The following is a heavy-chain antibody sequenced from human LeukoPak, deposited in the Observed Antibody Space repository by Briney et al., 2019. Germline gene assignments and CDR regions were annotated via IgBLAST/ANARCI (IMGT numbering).Heavy chain of an antibody. D-gene: IGHD3-10*01. Sequence: PSETLSLTCTVSGGSISSSSYYWGWIRQPPGKGLEWIGSIYHSGSTYYNPSLKSRVTISVDTSKNQFSLKLSSVTAADTAVYYCGSMVRGVMRLDYWGQGTLVTVSS. V-gene: IGHV4-39*07. CDR1: GGSISSSSYY. J-gene: IGHJ4*02. CDR3: GSMVRGVMRLDY. CDR2: IYHSGST.